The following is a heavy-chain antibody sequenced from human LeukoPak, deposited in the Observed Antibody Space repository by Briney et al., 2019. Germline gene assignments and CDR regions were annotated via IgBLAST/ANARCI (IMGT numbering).Heavy chain of an antibody. J-gene: IGHJ5*01. CDR3: ARDRESSSWFDY. CDR1: VFSFRNYI. Sequence: GGSLRLSCAASVFSFRNYIVNWVRESPGKGPEWVSSISSSSSYIYYADSVKGRFTISRDNAKNSLYLQMNSLRAEDTAVYYCARDRESSSWFDYWGQGTLVTVSS. D-gene: IGHD6-19*01. CDR2: ISSSSSYI. V-gene: IGHV3-21*01.